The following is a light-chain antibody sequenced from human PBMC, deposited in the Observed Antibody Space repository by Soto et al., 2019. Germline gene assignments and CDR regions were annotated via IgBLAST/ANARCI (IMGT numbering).Light chain of an antibody. V-gene: IGLV2-18*02. Sequence: QSALTQPPSVSGSPGQSVAISCTGTSSDVGSYNRVSWYQQPPGAAPKLMIYEVSNRPSGVPDRFSGSKSDITAPLTISGLEAEDEADYYCNAYTGSSTYDFGTMSNLTVL. J-gene: IGLJ1*01. CDR2: EVS. CDR1: SSDVGSYNR. CDR3: NAYTGSSTYD.